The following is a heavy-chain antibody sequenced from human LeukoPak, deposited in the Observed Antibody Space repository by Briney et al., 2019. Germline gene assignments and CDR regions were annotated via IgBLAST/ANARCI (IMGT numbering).Heavy chain of an antibody. CDR2: ISWNSGSI. Sequence: PGGSLRLSCAASGFTFDDYAMHWVRQAPGKGLEWVSGISWNSGSIGYADSVKGRFTISRDNAKNSLYLQMNSLRAEDTAVYYCARDLGRVVVYYFDYWGQGTLVTVSS. D-gene: IGHD2-21*01. V-gene: IGHV3-9*01. J-gene: IGHJ4*02. CDR1: GFTFDDYA. CDR3: ARDLGRVVVYYFDY.